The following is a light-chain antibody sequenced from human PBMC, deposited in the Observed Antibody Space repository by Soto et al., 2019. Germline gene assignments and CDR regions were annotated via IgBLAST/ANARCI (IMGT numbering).Light chain of an antibody. CDR2: GAS. CDR3: QQYDNSPLYT. V-gene: IGKV3-20*01. J-gene: IGKJ2*01. CDR1: QSFNSNY. Sequence: EIVLTQSPGTLSLSPGDRATLSCRASQSFNSNYLAWYQQKPGQAPRLLIYGASSRSAGIPDRFGGSGSGTDFTLTISTLETEDLAVYYCQQYDNSPLYTFGQGNKLEIK.